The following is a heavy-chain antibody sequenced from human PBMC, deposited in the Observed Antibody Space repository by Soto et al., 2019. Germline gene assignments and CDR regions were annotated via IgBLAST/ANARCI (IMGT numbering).Heavy chain of an antibody. CDR1: GFTFSSYC. Sequence: GGSLRLSCAASGFTFSSYCMHWVRQAPGKGLEWVAVISYDGSNKYYADSVKGRFTISRDNSKNTLYLQMNSLRAEDTAVYYCANGPEQWLVPIQTYYYYGMDVWGQGTTVTVSS. CDR2: ISYDGSNK. CDR3: ANGPEQWLVPIQTYYYYGMDV. J-gene: IGHJ6*02. D-gene: IGHD6-19*01. V-gene: IGHV3-30*18.